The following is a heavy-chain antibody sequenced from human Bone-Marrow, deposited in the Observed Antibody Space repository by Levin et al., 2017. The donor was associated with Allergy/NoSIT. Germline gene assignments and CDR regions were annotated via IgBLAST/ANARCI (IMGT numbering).Heavy chain of an antibody. CDR1: GFTFSDYY. Sequence: LSLTCAASGFTFSDYYMSWIRQAPGKGLEWVSYISSSGSTIYYADSVKGRFTISRDNAKNSLYLQMNSLRAEDTAVYYCATRYYYDSSGYYPSGPPPDYFDYWGQGTLVTVSS. V-gene: IGHV3-11*01. J-gene: IGHJ4*02. CDR3: ATRYYYDSSGYYPSGPPPDYFDY. D-gene: IGHD3-22*01. CDR2: ISSSGSTI.